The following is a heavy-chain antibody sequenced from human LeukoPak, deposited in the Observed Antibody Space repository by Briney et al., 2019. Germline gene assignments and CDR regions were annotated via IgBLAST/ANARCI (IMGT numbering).Heavy chain of an antibody. CDR2: INPNSGGT. J-gene: IGHJ4*02. CDR1: GYTFTGYY. V-gene: IGHV1-2*02. D-gene: IGHD3-22*01. CDR3: ARGHYYDSSYYFDY. Sequence: GASVKVSCKASGYTFTGYYMHWVRQAPGQGLERMGWINPNSGGTNYAQKFQGRVTMTRDTSISTAYMELSRLRSDDTAVYYCARGHYYDSSYYFDYWGQGTLVTVSS.